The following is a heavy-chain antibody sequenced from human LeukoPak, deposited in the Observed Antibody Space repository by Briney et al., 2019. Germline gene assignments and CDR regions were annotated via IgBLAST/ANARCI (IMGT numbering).Heavy chain of an antibody. D-gene: IGHD3-3*01. J-gene: IGHJ3*01. Sequence: GGSLRLSCAASGFTFSNYWMSWVRPAPGKGLEWVANIKQDRSEKYYVDSVKCRFSISRDNVRNALYLQMNSLRVGDTALYYCARGDFWSGDYTDAFDVWGQGTMVTVSS. CDR1: GFTFSNYW. CDR3: ARGDFWSGDYTDAFDV. CDR2: IKQDRSEK. V-gene: IGHV3-7*04.